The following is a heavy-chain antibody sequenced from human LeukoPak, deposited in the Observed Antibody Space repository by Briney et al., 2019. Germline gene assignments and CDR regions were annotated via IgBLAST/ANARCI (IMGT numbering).Heavy chain of an antibody. CDR3: AKTPGGYYDILTGYYPFDY. CDR2: ISGSGSST. J-gene: IGHJ4*02. CDR1: GFTFGSYA. D-gene: IGHD3-9*01. V-gene: IGHV3-23*01. Sequence: GGSLRLSCAASGFTFGSYAMSWIRQVPGKGLEWVSVISGSGSSTYYADSVKGRFTISRDNSKNTLYLQMNSLRVEDTAVYYCAKTPGGYYDILTGYYPFDYWGQGTLVTVSS.